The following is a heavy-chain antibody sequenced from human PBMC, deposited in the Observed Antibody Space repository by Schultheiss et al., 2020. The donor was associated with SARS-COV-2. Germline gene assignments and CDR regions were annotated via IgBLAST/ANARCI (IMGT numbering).Heavy chain of an antibody. V-gene: IGHV3-30*12. D-gene: IGHD3-22*01. CDR3: ARDRGYDSSGYYPLGYFDY. J-gene: IGHJ4*02. CDR2: ISYDGSNK. Sequence: GGSLRLSCAASGFTFSSYGMHWVRQAPGKGLEWVAVISYDGSNKYYADSVKGRFTISRDNAKNTLYLQMNSLRAEDTAVYYCARDRGYDSSGYYPLGYFDYWGQGTLVTVSS. CDR1: GFTFSSYG.